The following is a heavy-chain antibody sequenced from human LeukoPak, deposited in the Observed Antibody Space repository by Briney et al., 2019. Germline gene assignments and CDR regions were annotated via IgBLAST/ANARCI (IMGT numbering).Heavy chain of an antibody. CDR3: AKDSYYDYVWGSYRYANQFDY. CDR2: MSGSGGST. Sequence: GGSLRLSCAASGFTFSNYGMSWVRQAPGKGLEWVSGMSGSGGSTYYADSVKGRFTISRDNSKNTLYLQMNSLRAEDTAVYYCAKDSYYDYVWGSYRYANQFDYWGQGTLVTVSS. CDR1: GFTFSNYG. V-gene: IGHV3-23*01. D-gene: IGHD3-16*02. J-gene: IGHJ4*02.